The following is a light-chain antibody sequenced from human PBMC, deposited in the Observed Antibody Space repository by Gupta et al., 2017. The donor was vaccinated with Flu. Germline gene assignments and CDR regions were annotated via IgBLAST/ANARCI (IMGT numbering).Light chain of an antibody. CDR3: QQDNYWPGT. CDR2: GAA. CDR1: QSVSSS. Sequence: PGTRAGGAGERGTRAGRPSQSVSSSLAWYQQKPGQAPRLLIYGAATRATGIPARFSGSGSGTEFTLTISSLQSEDFALYYCQQDNYWPGTFGQGTKVEIK. J-gene: IGKJ1*01. V-gene: IGKV3-15*01.